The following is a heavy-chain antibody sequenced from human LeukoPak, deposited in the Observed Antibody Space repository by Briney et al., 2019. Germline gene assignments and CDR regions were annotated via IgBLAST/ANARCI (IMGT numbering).Heavy chain of an antibody. D-gene: IGHD3-10*01. J-gene: IGHJ6*02. CDR3: AKDPMVRGVINGMDV. CDR1: GLTFSSYS. CDR2: ISSSSSTI. V-gene: IGHV3-48*01. Sequence: GGSLRLSCAASGLTFSSYSMNWVCQAPGKGLEWVSYISSSSSTIYYADSVKGRFTISRDNSQNTLYLQMNSLRPDDTAVYYCAKDPMVRGVINGMDVWGQGTTVIVSS.